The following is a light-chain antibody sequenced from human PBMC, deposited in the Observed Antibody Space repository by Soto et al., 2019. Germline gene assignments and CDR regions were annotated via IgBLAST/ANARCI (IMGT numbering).Light chain of an antibody. Sequence: QSVLTQPASVSGSPGQSITISCTGTSSDVGGYNYVSWYQHHPGKAPKLIIYDVSNRPSAVSIRFSGSKSDNTASLTISGLQPEDEADYHCSSYTTSNTRQIVFGTGTKLTVL. CDR1: SSDVGGYNY. V-gene: IGLV2-14*03. J-gene: IGLJ1*01. CDR3: SSYTTSNTRQIV. CDR2: DVS.